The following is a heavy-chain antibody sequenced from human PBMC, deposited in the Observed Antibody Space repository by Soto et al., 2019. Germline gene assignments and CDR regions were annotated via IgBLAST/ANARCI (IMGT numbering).Heavy chain of an antibody. V-gene: IGHV1-24*01. CDR2: FDPEDGET. D-gene: IGHD3-3*01. CDR1: GYTLTELS. J-gene: IGHJ4*02. CDR3: ARTIFGVVTYFDY. Sequence: GASVKVSCKVSGYTLTELSMHWVRQAPGKGLEWMGGFDPEDGETIYAQKFQGRVTMTEDTSASTAYMELSSLRSEDTAVYYCARTIFGVVTYFDYWGQGTLVTVSS.